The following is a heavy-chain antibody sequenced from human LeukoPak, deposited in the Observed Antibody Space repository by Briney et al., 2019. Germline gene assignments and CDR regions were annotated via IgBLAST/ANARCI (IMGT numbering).Heavy chain of an antibody. J-gene: IGHJ4*02. V-gene: IGHV4-34*01. Sequence: SETLSLTCAVYGGSFSGYYWSWIRQPPGKGLEWIGEINHSGSTNYNPSLKSRVTISVDTSKNQFSLKLSSVTAADTAVYYCARGYSYGLSFDYWGQGTLVTVSS. D-gene: IGHD5-18*01. CDR3: ARGYSYGLSFDY. CDR2: INHSGST. CDR1: GGSFSGYY.